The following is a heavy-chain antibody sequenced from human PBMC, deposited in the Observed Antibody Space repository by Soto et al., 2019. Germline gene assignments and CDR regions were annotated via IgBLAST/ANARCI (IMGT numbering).Heavy chain of an antibody. Sequence: PGESLKIFCKVSGYSFTSYWIGLVLQIPGKCLELIWIIYPGDSYTRYSPSFQGQVTVSAYKSISTAYLQWSSLKASDTAMYYCARANYDFFQRYSYYYYGMDVWGQGTTVTVSS. CDR2: IYPGDSYT. J-gene: IGHJ6*02. D-gene: IGHD3-3*01. CDR3: ARANYDFFQRYSYYYYGMDV. V-gene: IGHV5-51*01. CDR1: GYSFTSYW.